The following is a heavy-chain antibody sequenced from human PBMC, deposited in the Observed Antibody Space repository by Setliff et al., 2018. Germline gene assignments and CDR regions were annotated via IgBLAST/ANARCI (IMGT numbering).Heavy chain of an antibody. Sequence: GGSLRLSCSASGFTFSSYAMSWVRQAPGKGLEWVSAISGCGGSTYYADSVKGRFTISRDNSKNTLYLQMDSLRAEDTAVYYCARNWVTAQHYYYGMDVWGQGTTVTVSS. CDR3: ARNWVTAQHYYYGMDV. CDR1: GFTFSSYA. CDR2: ISGCGGST. J-gene: IGHJ6*02. D-gene: IGHD2-21*02. V-gene: IGHV3-23*01.